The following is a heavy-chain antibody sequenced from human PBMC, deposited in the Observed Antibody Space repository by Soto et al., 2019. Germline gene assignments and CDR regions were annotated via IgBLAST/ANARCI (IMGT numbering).Heavy chain of an antibody. V-gene: IGHV4-59*01. CDR2: IYSSGST. Sequence: QVQLQESGPGLLKPSETLSLTCIVSGGSMSNEYWNWILQPPGKGLEWIGYIYSSGSTNYNPSLKSRITMSVDTSKNQFSLTLTSVTAADTAVYHCARGRWFDPWGQGTLVTVSS. CDR1: GGSMSNEY. J-gene: IGHJ5*02. CDR3: ARGRWFDP.